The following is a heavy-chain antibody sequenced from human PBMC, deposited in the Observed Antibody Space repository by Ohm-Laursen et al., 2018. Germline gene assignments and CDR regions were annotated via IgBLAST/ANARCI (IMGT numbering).Heavy chain of an antibody. V-gene: IGHV3-11*01. Sequence: SLRLSCTALGFTFSDYYMSWIRQAPGKGLEWVSYISSSGSTIYYADSVKGRFTISRDNAKNSLYLQMNSLRAEDTAVYYCAKEGLRFLEWFNNWFDPWGQGTLVTVSS. CDR3: AKEGLRFLEWFNNWFDP. CDR1: GFTFSDYY. CDR2: ISSSGSTI. J-gene: IGHJ5*02. D-gene: IGHD3-3*01.